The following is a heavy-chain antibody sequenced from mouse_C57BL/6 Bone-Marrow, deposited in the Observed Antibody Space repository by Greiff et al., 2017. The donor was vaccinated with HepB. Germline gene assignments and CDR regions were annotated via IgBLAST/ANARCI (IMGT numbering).Heavy chain of an antibody. CDR3: AIGKGRLAMDY. V-gene: IGHV1-82*01. D-gene: IGHD3-3*01. J-gene: IGHJ4*01. CDR2: IHPSDSDT. CDR1: GYAFSSSW. Sequence: VKLQESGPELVKPGASVKISCKASGYAFSSSWMNWVKQRPGKGLEWIGRIHPSDSDTNYNQKFKGKATLTVDKSSSTAYMQLSSLTSEDSAVYYCAIGKGRLAMDYWGQGTSVTVSS.